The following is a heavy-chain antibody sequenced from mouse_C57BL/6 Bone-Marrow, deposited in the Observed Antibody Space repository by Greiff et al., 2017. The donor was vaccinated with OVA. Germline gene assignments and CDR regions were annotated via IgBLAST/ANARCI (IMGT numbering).Heavy chain of an antibody. Sequence: VQLQQPGAELVMPGASVKLSCKASGYTFTSYWMHWVKQRPGQGLEWIGEIDPSDSYTNYNQKFKGKSTLTVDKSSSTAYMQLSSLTSEDSAVYYCARRIYGSSFDYWGQGTTLTVSS. J-gene: IGHJ2*01. V-gene: IGHV1-69*01. CDR3: ARRIYGSSFDY. D-gene: IGHD1-1*01. CDR2: IDPSDSYT. CDR1: GYTFTSYW.